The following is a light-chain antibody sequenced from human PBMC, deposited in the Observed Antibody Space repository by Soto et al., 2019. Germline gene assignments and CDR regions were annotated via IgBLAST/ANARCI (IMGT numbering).Light chain of an antibody. Sequence: QSALTQPPSASGSPGQSVTISCTGTSSDVGGYKYVSWYQQHPGKAHKLMIFEVNKRSSGIPHRFSGSKSGNTASLTVSGLQAEEEADYYSNSYAGINNLGVFGTGTKLTVL. CDR1: SSDVGGYKY. J-gene: IGLJ1*01. CDR3: NSYAGINNLGV. CDR2: EVN. V-gene: IGLV2-8*01.